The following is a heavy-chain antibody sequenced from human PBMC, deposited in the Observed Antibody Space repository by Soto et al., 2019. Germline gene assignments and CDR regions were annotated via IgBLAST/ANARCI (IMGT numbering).Heavy chain of an antibody. V-gene: IGHV3-23*01. CDR3: AKNITVTTPNYGMDV. D-gene: IGHD4-17*01. Sequence: EVQLLESGGGLVQPGGSLRLSCAASGLTFSSHAMSWVRQAPGKGLQWVSAISGSGGVTYYADSVKGRFTISRDNSTNTLYLQMNSLRAEDTAVYYCAKNITVTTPNYGMDVWGQGTTVTVSS. CDR2: ISGSGGVT. J-gene: IGHJ6*02. CDR1: GLTFSSHA.